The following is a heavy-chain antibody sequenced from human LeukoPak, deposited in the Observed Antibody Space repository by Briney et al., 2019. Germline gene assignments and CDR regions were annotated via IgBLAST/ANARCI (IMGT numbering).Heavy chain of an antibody. D-gene: IGHD2-2*01. CDR3: ARESIVVVPPDYYYYYYMDV. CDR2: IYTSGST. Sequence: SETLSLTCTVSGGSISSYYWSWIRQPAGKGLEWIGRIYTSGSTNYNPSLKSRVTMSVDTCKNQFSLKLSSVTAADTAVYYCARESIVVVPPDYYYYYYMDVWGKGTTVTVSS. CDR1: GGSISSYY. V-gene: IGHV4-4*07. J-gene: IGHJ6*03.